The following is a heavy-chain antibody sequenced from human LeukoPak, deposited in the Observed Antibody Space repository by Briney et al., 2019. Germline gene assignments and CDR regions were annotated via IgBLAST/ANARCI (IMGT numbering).Heavy chain of an antibody. CDR2: IWHDGSNK. D-gene: IGHD5-24*01. V-gene: IGHV3-33*06. Sequence: PGGSLRLSCAASGFTFSDYGPHWVRQAPGKGLEWVALIWHDGSNKYYADSVMGRFTISRDNSKNTLYLQMNSLRAEDTAMYYCAKDGDAYTEFYYYYMDVWGKGTTVTVSS. CDR3: AKDGDAYTEFYYYYMDV. CDR1: GFTFSDYG. J-gene: IGHJ6*03.